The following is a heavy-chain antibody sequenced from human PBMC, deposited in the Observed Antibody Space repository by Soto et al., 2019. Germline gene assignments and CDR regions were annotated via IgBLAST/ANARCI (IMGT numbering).Heavy chain of an antibody. CDR1: GGSIGSGNYY. V-gene: IGHV4-30-4*01. CDR3: ARRSRNSTDV. Sequence: LSLTCTVSGGSIGSGNYYWSWIRQPPGKGLEWIGFISYSGSTYYNASLNSRVTISVDTSKNQFSLNVISVTAADTAVYYCARRSRNSTDVWGQGTTVTVSS. J-gene: IGHJ6*02. D-gene: IGHD1-1*01. CDR2: ISYSGST.